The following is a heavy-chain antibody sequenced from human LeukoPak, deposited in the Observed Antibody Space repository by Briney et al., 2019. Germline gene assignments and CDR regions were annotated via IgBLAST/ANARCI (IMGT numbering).Heavy chain of an antibody. CDR2: MNPNSGNT. Sequence: PGRSLRLSCAASGYTFTSYDINWVRQATGQGLEWMGWMNPNSGNTGYAQKFQGRVTITRNTSISTAYMELSSLRSEDTAVYYCARESNGGFDPWGQGTLVTVSS. CDR3: ARESNGGFDP. J-gene: IGHJ5*02. CDR1: GYTFTSYD. V-gene: IGHV1-8*03. D-gene: IGHD4-11*01.